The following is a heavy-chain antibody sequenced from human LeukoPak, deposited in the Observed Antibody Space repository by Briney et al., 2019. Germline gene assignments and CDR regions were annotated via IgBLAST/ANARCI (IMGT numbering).Heavy chain of an antibody. CDR1: GFTFSDYY. Sequence: GGSLRLSCAASGFTFSDYYMSWNRQAPGKGLEWVSYISSSGSTIYYADSVKGRFTISRDNAKNSLYLQMNSLRAEDTALYYCAKDGFDRHFDYWGQGTLVTVSS. CDR3: AKDGFDRHFDY. D-gene: IGHD3-16*01. J-gene: IGHJ4*02. CDR2: ISSSGSTI. V-gene: IGHV3-11*01.